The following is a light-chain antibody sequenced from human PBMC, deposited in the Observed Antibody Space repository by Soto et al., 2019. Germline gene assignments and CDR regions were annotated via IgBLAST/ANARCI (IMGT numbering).Light chain of an antibody. J-gene: IGKJ4*01. CDR3: QQYERSTTT. CDR2: GAS. CDR1: QSVSSTY. Sequence: EIVLTQSPGTLSLSPGERATLSCRASQSVSSTYLAWYQQKPGQAPSLLIYGASRRATGIPDRFSGSGSGTDFTLTISRLEPEDFAVYYCQQYERSTTTFGGGTKVESK. V-gene: IGKV3-20*01.